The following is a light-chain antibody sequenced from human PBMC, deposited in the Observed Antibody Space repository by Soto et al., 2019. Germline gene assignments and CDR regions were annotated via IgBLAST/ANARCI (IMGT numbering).Light chain of an antibody. CDR3: QQSYSTPHT. CDR2: AAS. CDR1: QTIKYY. J-gene: IGKJ2*01. Sequence: DIQMTQSPSSLSASVGDRVTITCRASQTIKYYLNWYQQKPGKAPKLVINAASKLQSGVPSRFSASGSGTDFSLSITSLQPEDFAIYYFQQSYSTPHTFGQGTILEMK. V-gene: IGKV1-39*01.